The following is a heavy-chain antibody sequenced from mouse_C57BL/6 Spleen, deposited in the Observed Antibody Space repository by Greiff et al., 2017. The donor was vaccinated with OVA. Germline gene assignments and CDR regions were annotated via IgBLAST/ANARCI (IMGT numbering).Heavy chain of an antibody. CDR3: ALYYSNEMDY. J-gene: IGHJ4*01. V-gene: IGHV14-3*01. CDR1: GFNIKNPY. Sequence: VQLQQSVAELVRPGASVKLSCTASGFNIKNPYMHWVKQRPEQGLEWIGRIDPANGNTKYAPKFQGKATITADTSSNTAYLQLSSLTSEDTAIYYCALYYSNEMDYWGQGTSVTVSS. D-gene: IGHD2-5*01. CDR2: IDPANGNT.